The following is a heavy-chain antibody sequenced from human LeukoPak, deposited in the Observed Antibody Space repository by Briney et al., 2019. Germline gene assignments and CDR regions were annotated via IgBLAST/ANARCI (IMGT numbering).Heavy chain of an antibody. V-gene: IGHV3-30*02. CDR2: VWYDGGEE. CDR3: VSEVEGAFDI. CDR1: GFTLSSSV. J-gene: IGHJ3*02. Sequence: GGSLRLSCAASGFTLSSSVMHWVRQAPGKGLEWVAFVWYDGGEEYNGDSVKGRFTISRDTSMNTLYLQMNSLRPEDTAVYYCVSEVEGAFDIWGQGTMVTVSS. D-gene: IGHD1-26*01.